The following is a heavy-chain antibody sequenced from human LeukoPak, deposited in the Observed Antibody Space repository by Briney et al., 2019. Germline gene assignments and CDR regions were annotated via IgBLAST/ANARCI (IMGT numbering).Heavy chain of an antibody. D-gene: IGHD3-10*01. CDR1: GFPFRSYW. V-gene: IGHV3-7*01. J-gene: IGHJ6*02. Sequence: PGGSLRLSCAASGFPFRSYWMTWVRQAPGKGLEWVANIKQDGGEKYTISRDNAKNSVYLQMNSLRAEDTAVYYCAREDYYGSGNYVAWGGGFDVWGQGTTVTVSS. CDR2: IKQDGGEK. CDR3: AREDYYGSGNYVAWGGGFDV.